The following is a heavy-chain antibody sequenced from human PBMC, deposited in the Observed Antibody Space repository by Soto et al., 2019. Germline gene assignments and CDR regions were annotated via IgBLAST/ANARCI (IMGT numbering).Heavy chain of an antibody. CDR3: AREHVGATTWDPIYYYYYGMDV. J-gene: IGHJ6*02. CDR1: GGSISSSSYY. Sequence: PSETLSLTCTVSGGSISSSSYYWGWIRQPPGKGLEWIGSIYYSGSTYYNPSLKSRVTISVDTSKNQFSLKLSSVTAADTAVYYCAREHVGATTWDPIYYYYYGMDVWGQGTTVT. D-gene: IGHD1-26*01. CDR2: IYYSGST. V-gene: IGHV4-39*02.